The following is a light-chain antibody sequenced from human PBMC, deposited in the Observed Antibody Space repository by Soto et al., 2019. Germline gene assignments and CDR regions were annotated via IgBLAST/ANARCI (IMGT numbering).Light chain of an antibody. CDR3: QQRSNWA. CDR1: QSVSSS. J-gene: IGKJ5*01. CDR2: DAS. V-gene: IGKV3-11*01. Sequence: EIVLTQSPATLSLSPGERATLSCRASQSVSSSLAWYQQKPGQAPRLLIYDASSRATDIPARFSGSGSGTDFTLTIGSLEPEDFAVYFCQQRSNWAFGQGTRLEIK.